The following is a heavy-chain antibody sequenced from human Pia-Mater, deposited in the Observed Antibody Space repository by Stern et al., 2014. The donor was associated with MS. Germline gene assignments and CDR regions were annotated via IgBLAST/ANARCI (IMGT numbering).Heavy chain of an antibody. V-gene: IGHV4-59*02. CDR1: GISVRTSS. D-gene: IGHD3-16*02. Sequence: QVQLQESGPGLVRPSETLSLTCTVSGISVRTSSWPWIRQSPGKGLEWIGFISSSGSTNYDPSLKTRVTISVDTAKSQVSLKVRSATAADTAVYYCARMASISLGGVIATPFDYWGQGSLVTVSS. J-gene: IGHJ4*02. CDR3: ARMASISLGGVIATPFDY. CDR2: ISSSGST.